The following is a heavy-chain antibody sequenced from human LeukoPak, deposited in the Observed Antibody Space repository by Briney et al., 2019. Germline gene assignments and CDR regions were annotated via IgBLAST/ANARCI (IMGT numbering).Heavy chain of an antibody. J-gene: IGHJ4*02. CDR1: GFSFSGSW. CDR2: INPDGSQK. D-gene: IGHD5-24*01. CDR3: AAWTDRGYNF. Sequence: GGSLRLSCAASGFSFSGSWMNWVRRAPGKGLEWVANINPDGSQKRFVDSVMGRSTMSRDNAKNSLYLQMNSLRVEDTAVFYCAAWTDRGYNFWGQGTLVTVSS. V-gene: IGHV3-7*01.